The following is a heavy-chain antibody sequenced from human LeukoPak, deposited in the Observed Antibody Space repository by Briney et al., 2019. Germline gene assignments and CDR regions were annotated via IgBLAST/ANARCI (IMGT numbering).Heavy chain of an antibody. CDR2: ISGSGENT. Sequence: GGSLRLSCAASGFTFSNYAMSWVRQAPGKGLEWVSAISGSGENTYYADSVKGRFTISRDNSKNTLYLQMNSLRAEDTAVYYFARPQRSLREIIKPPLSCFDYGGKEPLVPVSS. V-gene: IGHV3-23*01. D-gene: IGHD3-10*01. CDR1: GFTFSNYA. J-gene: IGHJ4*02. CDR3: ARPQRSLREIIKPPLSCFDY.